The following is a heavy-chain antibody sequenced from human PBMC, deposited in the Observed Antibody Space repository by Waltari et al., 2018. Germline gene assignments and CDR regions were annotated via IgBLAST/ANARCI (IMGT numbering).Heavy chain of an antibody. J-gene: IGHJ4*02. D-gene: IGHD2-15*01. CDR3: ARTHGSGYFDY. CDR2: IYYSGGT. CDR1: GASISSYY. V-gene: IGHV4-59*01. Sequence: QVQLQESGPGLVKPSETLSLTCTVSGASISSYYWRWIRQPPGKGLEWIGYIYYSGGTNYNPSLKSRVTISVDTSKNQFSLKLSSVTAADTAVYYCARTHGSGYFDYWGQGTLVTVSS.